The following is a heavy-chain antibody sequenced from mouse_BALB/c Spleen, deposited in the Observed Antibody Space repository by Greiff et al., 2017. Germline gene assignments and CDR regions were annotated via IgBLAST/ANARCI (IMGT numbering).Heavy chain of an antibody. CDR2: ISSGSSTI. D-gene: IGHD1-2*01. V-gene: IGHV5-17*02. CDR1: GFTFSSFG. Sequence: EVKLVESGGGLVQPGGSRKLSCAASGFTFSSFGMHWVRQAPEKGLEWVAYISSGSSTIYYADTVKGRFTISRDNPKNTLFLQMTSLRSEDTAMYYCARGITPAFDYWGQGTTLTVSS. CDR3: ARGITPAFDY. J-gene: IGHJ2*01.